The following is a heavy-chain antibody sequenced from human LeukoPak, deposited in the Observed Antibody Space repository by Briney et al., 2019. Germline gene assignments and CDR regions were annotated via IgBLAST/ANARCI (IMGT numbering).Heavy chain of an antibody. J-gene: IGHJ4*02. CDR3: ARGGHEGVYYDFWSGYDPFDY. V-gene: IGHV1-18*01. CDR1: GYTFTNYG. D-gene: IGHD3-3*01. Sequence: ASVKVSCKTSGYTFTNYGFSWVRQAPGQGLEWMGWISAYNGYADYAQKFQFRVTMTTDTSTSTAYMELRSLRSDDTAVYYCARGGHEGVYYDFWSGYDPFDYWGQGTLVTVSS. CDR2: ISAYNGYA.